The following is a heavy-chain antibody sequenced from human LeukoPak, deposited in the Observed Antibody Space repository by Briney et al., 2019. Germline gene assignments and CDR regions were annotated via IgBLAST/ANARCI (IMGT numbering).Heavy chain of an antibody. D-gene: IGHD1-1*01. J-gene: IGHJ6*02. Sequence: ASVKVSCKASGYTFTSYGISWVRQAPGQGLEWMGWISAYNGNTNYAQKLQGRVTMTTDTSTSTAYMELRSLGSDDTAVYYCARDPERHPYYYYGMDVWGQGTTVTVSS. CDR3: ARDPERHPYYYYGMDV. CDR2: ISAYNGNT. CDR1: GYTFTSYG. V-gene: IGHV1-18*01.